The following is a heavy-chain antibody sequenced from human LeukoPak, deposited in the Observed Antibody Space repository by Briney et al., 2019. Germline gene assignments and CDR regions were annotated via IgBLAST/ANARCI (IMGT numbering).Heavy chain of an antibody. CDR1: GYTLTELS. D-gene: IGHD6-19*01. Sequence: ASVKVSCKVSGYTLTELSMHWVRQAPGKGLEWMGGFDPEDGETIYPQKFQGRVTMTEDTSTDTAYMELSSLRSEDTAVYYCETDLLRGDSSGWYVFQHWGQGTLVTVSS. J-gene: IGHJ1*01. CDR2: FDPEDGET. V-gene: IGHV1-24*01. CDR3: ETDLLRGDSSGWYVFQH.